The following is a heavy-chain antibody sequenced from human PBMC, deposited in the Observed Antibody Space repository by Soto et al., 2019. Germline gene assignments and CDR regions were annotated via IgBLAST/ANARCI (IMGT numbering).Heavy chain of an antibody. CDR1: GGSFSGYY. J-gene: IGHJ6*03. D-gene: IGHD2-2*01. CDR3: ARGRIGYCSSTSCRPLSYYYYMDV. Sequence: ASETLSLTCAVYGGSFSGYYWSWIRQPPGKGLEWIGEINHSGSTNYNPSLKSRVTISVDTSKNQFSLKLSSVTAADTAVYYCARGRIGYCSSTSCRPLSYYYYMDVWGKGTTVTVSS. V-gene: IGHV4-34*01. CDR2: INHSGST.